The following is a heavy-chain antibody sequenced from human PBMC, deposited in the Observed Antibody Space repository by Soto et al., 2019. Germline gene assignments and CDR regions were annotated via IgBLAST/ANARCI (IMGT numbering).Heavy chain of an antibody. CDR2: INPNSGGT. V-gene: IGHV1-2*02. Sequence: VASVKVSCKASGYTFTGYYMHWVRQAPGQGLEWMGWINPNSGGTNYAQKFQGRVTMTRDTSISTAYMEPSRLRSDDTAVYYCARAGRIQLWLGWFDPWGQGTLVTVSS. CDR3: ARAGRIQLWLGWFDP. J-gene: IGHJ5*02. D-gene: IGHD5-18*01. CDR1: GYTFTGYY.